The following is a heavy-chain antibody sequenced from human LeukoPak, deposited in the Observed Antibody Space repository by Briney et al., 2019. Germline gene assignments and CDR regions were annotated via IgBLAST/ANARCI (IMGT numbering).Heavy chain of an antibody. CDR3: ARDRPRTYYYDSKGAFDI. J-gene: IGHJ3*02. V-gene: IGHV1-69*13. CDR2: IIPFFGTA. CDR1: GGTFSSYA. D-gene: IGHD3-22*01. Sequence: SVKVSCKASGGTFSSYAISWVRQAPGQGLEWMGGIIPFFGTANYAQKFQGRVTITADESTSTAYMELSSLRSEDTAVYYCARDRPRTYYYDSKGAFDIWGQGTMVTVSS.